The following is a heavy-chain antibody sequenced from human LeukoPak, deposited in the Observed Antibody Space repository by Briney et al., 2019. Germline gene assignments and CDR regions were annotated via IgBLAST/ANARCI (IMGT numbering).Heavy chain of an antibody. CDR1: GFTFDDYA. Sequence: PGGSLRLSCAASGFTFDDYAMHWVRQAPGKGLEWVSGISWKSDRIGYADSVKGRFTISRDNAKNSLYLQMNSLRAEDTAVYYCARDEAGDYWGQGTLVTVSS. V-gene: IGHV3-9*01. D-gene: IGHD6-13*01. CDR2: ISWKSDRI. J-gene: IGHJ4*02. CDR3: ARDEAGDY.